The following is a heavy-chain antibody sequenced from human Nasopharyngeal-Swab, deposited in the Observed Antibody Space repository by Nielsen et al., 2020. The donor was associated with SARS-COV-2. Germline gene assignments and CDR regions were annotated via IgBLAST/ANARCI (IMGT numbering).Heavy chain of an antibody. CDR3: AKSKSSTSCFYGMDV. CDR1: GFTFSSYS. J-gene: IGHJ6*02. D-gene: IGHD2-2*01. Sequence: GESLKISCAASGFTFSSYSMNWVRQAPGKGLEWVSSISSSSSYIYYADSVKGRFTISRDNAKNSLYLQMNSLRAEDTAVYYCAKSKSSTSCFYGMDVWGQGTTVTVSS. V-gene: IGHV3-21*01. CDR2: ISSSSSYI.